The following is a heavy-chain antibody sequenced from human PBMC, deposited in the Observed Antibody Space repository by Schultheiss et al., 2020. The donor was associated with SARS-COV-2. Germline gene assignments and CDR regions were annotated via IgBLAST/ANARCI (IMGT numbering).Heavy chain of an antibody. V-gene: IGHV4-34*01. J-gene: IGHJ6*03. Sequence: SETLSLTCAVYGGSFSGYYWSWIRQPPGKGLEWIGEINHSGSTNYNPSLKSRVTISVDTSKNQFSLKLSSVTAADTAVYYCARLYNWNDVPYYYYYMDVWGKGTTVTVSS. CDR1: GGSFSGYY. CDR2: INHSGST. D-gene: IGHD1-20*01. CDR3: ARLYNWNDVPYYYYYMDV.